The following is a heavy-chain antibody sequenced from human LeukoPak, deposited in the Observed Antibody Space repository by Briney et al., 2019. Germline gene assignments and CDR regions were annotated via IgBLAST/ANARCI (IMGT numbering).Heavy chain of an antibody. CDR2: IYYSGST. V-gene: IGHV4-39*01. Sequence: SETVSLTCTVSGGSISSSSYYWGWIRQPPGKGLEWIGSIYYSGSTYYNPSLKSRVTISVDTSKNQFSLKLSSVTAADTAVYYCARRLEQQLVLQNWFDPWGQGTLVTASS. CDR1: GGSISSSSYY. D-gene: IGHD6-13*01. CDR3: ARRLEQQLVLQNWFDP. J-gene: IGHJ5*02.